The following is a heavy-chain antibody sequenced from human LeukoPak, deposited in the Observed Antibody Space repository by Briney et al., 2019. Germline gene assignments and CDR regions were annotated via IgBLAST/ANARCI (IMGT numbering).Heavy chain of an antibody. CDR3: ATDVRDEYSSGWYPIGY. Sequence: PGGSLRLSCAASGFTFSTYSMNWVRQAPGKGLEWVSSISSGSRYMYYADSVKGRFTISRDNAKNSLYLLMNSLRAEDTAVYYCATDVRDEYSSGWYPIGYWGQGTLVTVSS. CDR1: GFTFSTYS. V-gene: IGHV3-21*01. D-gene: IGHD6-19*01. CDR2: ISSGSRYM. J-gene: IGHJ4*02.